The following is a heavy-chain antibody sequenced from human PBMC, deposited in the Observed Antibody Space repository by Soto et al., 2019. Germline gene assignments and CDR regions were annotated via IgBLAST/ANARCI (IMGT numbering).Heavy chain of an antibody. CDR3: VRGSRGPDF. V-gene: IGHV3-74*01. CDR2: INNDGNNI. J-gene: IGHJ4*02. Sequence: GGSLRLSCAASGFIFRNCWMHWVRRAPGKGLEWVSRINNDGNNIVYTDSVKGRFTFSRDNAKNTLSPQMDSLTAEDTAVYYCVRGSRGPDFWGQGTLVTVSS. CDR1: GFIFRNCW.